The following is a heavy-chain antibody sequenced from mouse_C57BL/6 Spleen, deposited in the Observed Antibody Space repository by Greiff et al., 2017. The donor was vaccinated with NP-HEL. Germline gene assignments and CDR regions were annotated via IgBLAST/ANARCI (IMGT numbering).Heavy chain of an antibody. CDR3: TRPHYGSSLRFAY. CDR2: IRNKANNHAT. CDR1: GFTFSDAW. V-gene: IGHV6-6*01. Sequence: EVKLVESGGGLVQPGGSMKLSCAASGFTFSDAWMDWVRQSPEKGLEWVAEIRNKANNHATYYAESVKGRFTISRDASTSSVYLQMNSLRAEDPGIYYCTRPHYGSSLRFAYWGQGTLVTVSA. J-gene: IGHJ3*01. D-gene: IGHD1-1*01.